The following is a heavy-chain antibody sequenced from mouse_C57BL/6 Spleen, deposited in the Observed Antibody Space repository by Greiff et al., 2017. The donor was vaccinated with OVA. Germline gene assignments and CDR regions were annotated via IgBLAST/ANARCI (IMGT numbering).Heavy chain of an antibody. J-gene: IGHJ1*03. V-gene: IGHV1-55*01. CDR2: IYPGSGST. Sequence: QVQLQQPGAELVKPGASVKMSCKASGYTFTSYWITWVKQRPGQGLEWIGDIYPGSGSTNYTEKFKSKATLTVDTSSSTAYMQLSSLTSEDSAVYYCARSGYYYGSSYRYFDVWGTGTTVTVSS. CDR3: ARSGYYYGSSYRYFDV. D-gene: IGHD1-1*01. CDR1: GYTFTSYW.